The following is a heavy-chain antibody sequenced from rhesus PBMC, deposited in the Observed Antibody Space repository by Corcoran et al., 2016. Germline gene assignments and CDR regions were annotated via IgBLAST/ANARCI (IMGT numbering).Heavy chain of an antibody. V-gene: IGHV4-127*01. CDR1: GYSISSAYG. CDR2: IGGTPETT. J-gene: IGHJ4*01. CDR3: ASFTATFYFDS. Sequence: QVQLQESGPGLVKPSETLSLTCAVSGYSISSAYGWSWIRQPPGKGLEWVGFIGGTPETTNNNPSLKSRVTVSKDTSKNQFSLKLSSVSAADTAVYYCASFTATFYFDSWGQGVLVTVSS. D-gene: IGHD5-12*01.